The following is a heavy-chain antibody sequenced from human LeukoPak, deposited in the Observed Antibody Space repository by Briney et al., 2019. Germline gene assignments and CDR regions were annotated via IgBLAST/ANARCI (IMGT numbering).Heavy chain of an antibody. CDR2: INHSGST. D-gene: IGHD2-15*01. J-gene: IGHJ6*02. CDR3: ARQSIVVVVAATFYYYYGMDV. V-gene: IGHV4-34*01. CDR1: GGSFSGYY. Sequence: SETLSLTCAVYGGSFSGYYWSWIRQPPGKGLEWIGEINHSGSTNYNPSLKSRVTISVDTSKNQFSLKLSSVTAADTAVYYCARQSIVVVVAATFYYYYGMDVWGQGTTVTVSS.